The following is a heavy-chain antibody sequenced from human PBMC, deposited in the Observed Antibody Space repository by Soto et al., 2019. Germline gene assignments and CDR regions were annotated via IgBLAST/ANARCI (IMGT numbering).Heavy chain of an antibody. V-gene: IGHV4-59*01. CDR2: IYYSGST. CDR1: GGSISSYY. J-gene: IGHJ4*02. CDR3: ARAVIGLRQFDY. D-gene: IGHD3-16*01. Sequence: SETLSLTCTVSGGSISSYYWSWIRQPPGKGLEWIGYIYYSGSTNYNPSLKSRVTISVDTSKNQFSLKLSSVTAADTAVYYCARAVIGLRQFDYWGQGTLVTVSS.